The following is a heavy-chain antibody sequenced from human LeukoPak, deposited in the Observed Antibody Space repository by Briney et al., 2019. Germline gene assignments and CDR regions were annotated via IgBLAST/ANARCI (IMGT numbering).Heavy chain of an antibody. CDR3: ARVGGSSWYFDY. Sequence: GGSLRLSCAASGFTFSSYAMHWVRQAPGKGLEYVSAISSNGGSTYYANSVKGRFTISRDNSKNTLYLQMGSLRAEDMAVYYCARVGGSSWYFDYWGQGTLVTVSS. J-gene: IGHJ4*02. D-gene: IGHD6-13*01. CDR2: ISSNGGST. CDR1: GFTFSSYA. V-gene: IGHV3-64*01.